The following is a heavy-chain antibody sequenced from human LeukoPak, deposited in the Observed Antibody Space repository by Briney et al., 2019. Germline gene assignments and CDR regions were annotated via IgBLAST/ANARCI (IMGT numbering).Heavy chain of an antibody. V-gene: IGHV4-4*02. CDR2: IYHSGST. CDR1: GGSISSSSW. J-gene: IGHJ4*01. D-gene: IGHD3-10*01. Sequence: PSETLSLTCAVSGGSISSSSWWSWVRQPPGKGLEWIGEIYHSGSTNYNPSLKSRVTISVDKSKNQFSLKLSSVTAADTAVYYCATTYGSGSYYFDYWGHGTLVTVSS. CDR3: ATTYGSGSYYFDY.